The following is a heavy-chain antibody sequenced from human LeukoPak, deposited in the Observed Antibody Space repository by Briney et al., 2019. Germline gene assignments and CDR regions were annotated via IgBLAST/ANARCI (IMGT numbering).Heavy chain of an antibody. V-gene: IGHV4-59*01. CDR3: ARASRELYYHYYYMDV. CDR2: IYSNGST. J-gene: IGHJ6*03. D-gene: IGHD1-26*01. CDR1: GGSISSYY. Sequence: SEPLSLTCTVSGGSISSYYWNWIRQPPGKGLEWIGYIYSNGSTNYSPSLKSRVTISVDTFKNQFSLKLNSVIAADTAVYYCARASRELYYHYYYMDVWGKGTTVTVSS.